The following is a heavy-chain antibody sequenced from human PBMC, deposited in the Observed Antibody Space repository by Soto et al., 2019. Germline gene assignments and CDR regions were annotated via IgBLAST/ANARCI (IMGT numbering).Heavy chain of an antibody. Sequence: GGSLRLSCAASGFTFSSYAMHWVRQAPGKGLEWVAVISYDGSNKYYADSVKGRFTISRDNSKNTLYLQMNSLRAEDTAVYYCARDRVVPAARFDYWGQGTLVTVSS. CDR1: GFTFSSYA. CDR3: ARDRVVPAARFDY. J-gene: IGHJ4*02. D-gene: IGHD2-2*01. V-gene: IGHV3-30-3*01. CDR2: ISYDGSNK.